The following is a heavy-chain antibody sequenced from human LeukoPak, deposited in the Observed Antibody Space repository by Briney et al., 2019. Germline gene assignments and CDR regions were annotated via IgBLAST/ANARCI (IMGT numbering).Heavy chain of an antibody. Sequence: ASVKVSCKASGYTFTSYDINWVRQATGQGLEWMGWMNPNSGNTGYAQKFQGRVTITRNTSISTAYMELSSLRSEDTAVYYCARGFCSSTSCSDYWGQGTLVTVSS. CDR1: GYTFTSYD. CDR2: MNPNSGNT. V-gene: IGHV1-8*03. J-gene: IGHJ4*02. CDR3: ARGFCSSTSCSDY. D-gene: IGHD2-2*01.